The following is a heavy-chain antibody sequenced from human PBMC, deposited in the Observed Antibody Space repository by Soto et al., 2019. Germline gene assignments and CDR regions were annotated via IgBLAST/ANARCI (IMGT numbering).Heavy chain of an antibody. CDR1: GFTFSSYA. D-gene: IGHD1-20*01. Sequence: GGSLRLSCAASGFTFSSYAMHWVRQAPGKGLEWVAVISYDGSNKYYADSVKGRFTISRDNSKNTLYLQMNSLRAEDTAVYYCARDRVTGYYYYGMDVWGQGTTVTV. J-gene: IGHJ6*02. CDR3: ARDRVTGYYYYGMDV. CDR2: ISYDGSNK. V-gene: IGHV3-30-3*01.